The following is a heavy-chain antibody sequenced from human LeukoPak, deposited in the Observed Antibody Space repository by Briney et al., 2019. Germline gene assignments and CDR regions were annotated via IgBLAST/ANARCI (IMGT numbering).Heavy chain of an antibody. J-gene: IGHJ3*02. Sequence: GGSLRLSCAASGFTLSSNEMNWVRQAPGKGLEWLSYISSSGGTIHYVDSVKGRFTISRDNAKNSLFLQMNSLRAEDTAVYYCASGVHYSSGWIDIWGQGTLVTVSS. CDR2: ISSSGGTI. V-gene: IGHV3-48*03. CDR3: ASGVHYSSGWIDI. CDR1: GFTLSSNE. D-gene: IGHD6-19*01.